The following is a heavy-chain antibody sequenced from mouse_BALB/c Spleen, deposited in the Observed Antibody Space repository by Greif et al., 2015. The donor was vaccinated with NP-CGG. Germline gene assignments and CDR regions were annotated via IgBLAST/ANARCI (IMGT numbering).Heavy chain of an antibody. CDR2: IYPGDGDT. CDR1: GYAFSSSW. Sequence: QVQLQQSGPELVKPGASVKISCKASGYAFSSSWMNWVKQRPGQGLEWIGRIYPGDGDTNYNGKFKGKATLTADKSSSTAYMQLSSLTSVDSAVYFCAREGRGFAYWGQGTLVTVSS. J-gene: IGHJ3*01. CDR3: AREGRGFAY. V-gene: IGHV1-82*01. D-gene: IGHD3-1*01.